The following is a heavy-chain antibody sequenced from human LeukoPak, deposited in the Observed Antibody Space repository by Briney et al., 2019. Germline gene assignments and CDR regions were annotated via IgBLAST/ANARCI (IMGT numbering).Heavy chain of an antibody. J-gene: IGHJ4*02. D-gene: IGHD6-13*01. CDR3: ARAGGYSSSWRNFYYFDY. CDR1: GGSISSSSFY. Sequence: SETLSLTCTVSGGSISSSSFYWGWIRQPPGKGLEWIGSIYYSGSTHYNPSLKSRVTISEDTSKNQFSLKLSSVTAADTAVYYCARAGGYSSSWRNFYYFDYWGQGTLVTVSS. V-gene: IGHV4-39*07. CDR2: IYYSGST.